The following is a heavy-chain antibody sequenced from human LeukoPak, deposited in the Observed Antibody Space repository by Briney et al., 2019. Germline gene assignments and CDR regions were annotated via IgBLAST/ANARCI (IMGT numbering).Heavy chain of an antibody. J-gene: IGHJ4*02. D-gene: IGHD3-10*01. CDR2: ISGSGGST. CDR1: GFTFSSYA. V-gene: IGHV3-23*01. CDR3: AKDGRSGSYYPY. Sequence: GGSLRLSCAASGFTFSSYAMSWVRQAPGKGLEWVSAISGSGGSTYYADSVKGRFTTSRDNSKNTLYLQMSSLRAEDTAVYYCAKDGRSGSYYPYWGQGTLVTVSS.